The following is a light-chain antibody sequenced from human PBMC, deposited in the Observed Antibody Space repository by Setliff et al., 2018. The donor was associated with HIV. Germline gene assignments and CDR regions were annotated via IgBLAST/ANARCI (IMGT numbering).Light chain of an antibody. Sequence: QSVLTQPPSVSAAPGQRFTISCSGSSSNIGNNYVSWYQQLPGTAPKLLIYENNKRPSGIPDRFSGSKTGTSATLGITGLQTGDEADYYCGTWDSSLSCLGFGGWTK. J-gene: IGLJ3*02. CDR3: GTWDSSLSCLG. V-gene: IGLV1-51*02. CDR1: SSNIGNNY. CDR2: ENN.